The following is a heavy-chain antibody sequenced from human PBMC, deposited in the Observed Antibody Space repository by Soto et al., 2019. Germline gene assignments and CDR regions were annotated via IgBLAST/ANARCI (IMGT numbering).Heavy chain of an antibody. J-gene: IGHJ4*02. V-gene: IGHV3-66*01. Sequence: GGSLRLSCAASGFTVSSNYMSWVRQAPGKGLEWVSVIYSGGSTYYADSVKGRFTISRDNSKNTLYLQMNSLRAEDTAVYYCATSWFGELFGTYYFDYWGQGTLVTVSS. CDR3: ATSWFGELFGTYYFDY. CDR2: IYSGGST. CDR1: GFTVSSNY. D-gene: IGHD3-10*01.